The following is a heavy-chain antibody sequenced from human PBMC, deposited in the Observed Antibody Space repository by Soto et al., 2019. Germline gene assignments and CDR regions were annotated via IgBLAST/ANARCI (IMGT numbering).Heavy chain of an antibody. J-gene: IGHJ4*01. Sequence: RQAPGKGLEWVSSVSGGGSSKYYADSVRGRFTLSRDNSKNTLYLQMNSLRAEDTAVYYCAIVYISACSVFDSRGQNTPLPGSS. V-gene: IGHV3-23*01. D-gene: IGHD6-19*01. CDR2: VSGGGSSK. CDR3: AIVYISACSVFDS.